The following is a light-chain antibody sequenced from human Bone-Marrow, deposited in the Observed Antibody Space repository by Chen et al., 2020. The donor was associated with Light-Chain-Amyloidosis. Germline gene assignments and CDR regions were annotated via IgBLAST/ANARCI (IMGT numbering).Light chain of an antibody. J-gene: IGKJ1*01. CDR1: HTVSIQ. V-gene: IGKV3-15*01. CDR2: GAS. Sequence: PLSGRPSHTVSIQFAWYQQSPGQAPRMPRYGASTGATATPARFSGSGSGIDFTLTISSLQSEAFAVYYCKQYTSWPRPLGLGPKVEI. CDR3: KQYTSWPRP.